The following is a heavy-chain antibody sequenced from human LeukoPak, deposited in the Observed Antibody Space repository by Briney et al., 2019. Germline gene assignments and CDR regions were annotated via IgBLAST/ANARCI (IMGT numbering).Heavy chain of an antibody. CDR3: ASSGSYRFDY. V-gene: IGHV3-30-3*01. J-gene: IGHJ4*02. D-gene: IGHD1-26*01. Sequence: GGSLRLSCAASGFTFSSYAMHWVRQAPGKGLEWVAVISYDGSNKYYADSVKGRFTISRDNAKNSLYLQMNSLRDEDTAVYYCASSGSYRFDYWGQGTLVTVSS. CDR2: ISYDGSNK. CDR1: GFTFSSYA.